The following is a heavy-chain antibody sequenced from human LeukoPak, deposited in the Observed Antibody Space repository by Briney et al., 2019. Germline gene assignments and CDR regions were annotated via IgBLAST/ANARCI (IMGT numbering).Heavy chain of an antibody. CDR2: ISAYNGNT. CDR1: GYTFTSYG. CDR3: ARDRAYSSSWYGEYFQH. D-gene: IGHD6-13*01. Sequence: ASVKVSCKASGYTFTSYGISWVRQAPGQGLEWMGWISAYNGNTNYAQKLQGRVTTTTDTSTSTAYMELRSLRSDDTAVYYCARDRAYSSSWYGEYFQHWGQGTLVTVSS. V-gene: IGHV1-18*01. J-gene: IGHJ1*01.